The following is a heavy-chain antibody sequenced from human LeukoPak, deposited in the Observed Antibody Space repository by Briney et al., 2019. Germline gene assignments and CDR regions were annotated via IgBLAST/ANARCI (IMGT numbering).Heavy chain of an antibody. D-gene: IGHD3-3*01. CDR2: IYPGDSDT. CDR3: ARIDYDFWSGYPDAFDI. Sequence: GGSLKISCKGSGYSFTSYWIGWVRQMPGKGLEWMGIIYPGDSDTRYSPSFQGQVTISADKSISTAYLQWSSLKASDTAMYYCARIDYDFWSGYPDAFDIWGQGTMVTVSS. J-gene: IGHJ3*02. V-gene: IGHV5-51*01. CDR1: GYSFTSYW.